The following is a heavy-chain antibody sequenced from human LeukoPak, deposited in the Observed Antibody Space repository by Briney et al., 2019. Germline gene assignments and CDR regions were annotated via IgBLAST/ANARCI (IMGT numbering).Heavy chain of an antibody. CDR3: ASRRYDFWSGYPRVYYFDY. CDR2: INHSGST. Sequence: AETLSLPCGVWGDSYSGYYWRWIRQPPEKGGVGSGEINHSGSTNYNLSLKSRVTISVATSKNQFTLKLSSVTAADTAVYYCASRRYDFWSGYPRVYYFDYWGQGTLVTVSS. D-gene: IGHD3-3*01. V-gene: IGHV4-34*01. CDR1: GDSYSGYY. J-gene: IGHJ4*02.